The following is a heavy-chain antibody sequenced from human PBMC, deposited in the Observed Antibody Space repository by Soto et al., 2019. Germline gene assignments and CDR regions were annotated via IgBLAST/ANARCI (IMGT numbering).Heavy chain of an antibody. V-gene: IGHV4-4*02. Sequence: SETLSLTCAVSGGSISSSNWWSWVRQPPGKGLEWIGEIYHSGSTNYNPSLKSRVTISVDKSKNHFSLKLSSVTAADTAVYYCARYGPYCSSTSCYGGFDYWGQGTLVTVSS. J-gene: IGHJ4*02. CDR3: ARYGPYCSSTSCYGGFDY. D-gene: IGHD2-2*01. CDR1: GGSISSSNW. CDR2: IYHSGST.